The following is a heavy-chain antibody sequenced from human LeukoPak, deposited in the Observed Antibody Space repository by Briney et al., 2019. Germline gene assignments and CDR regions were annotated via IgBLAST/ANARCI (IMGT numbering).Heavy chain of an antibody. V-gene: IGHV3-21*01. CDR2: ISSSSSYI. Sequence: GGSLRLSCAASGFTFSSYAMSWVRQAPGKGLEWVSSISSSSSYIYYADSVKGRFTISRDNAKNSLYLQMNSLRAEDTAVYYCARGLDILTGYYRAEYFQHWGQGTLVTVSS. D-gene: IGHD3-9*01. CDR3: ARGLDILTGYYRAEYFQH. J-gene: IGHJ1*01. CDR1: GFTFSSYA.